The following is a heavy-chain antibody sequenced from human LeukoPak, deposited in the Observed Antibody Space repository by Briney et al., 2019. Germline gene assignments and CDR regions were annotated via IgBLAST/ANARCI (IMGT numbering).Heavy chain of an antibody. J-gene: IGHJ4*02. Sequence: PSETLSLTCAVSGGSISSSNWWSWVRQPPGKGLEWIGSIYYSGSTYYNPSLKSRVTISADTSKNPFSLKLNSLTTADTAVYYCTRGAGWLVDYWGQGILVTVSS. V-gene: IGHV4-4*02. D-gene: IGHD5-12*01. CDR1: GGSISSSNW. CDR2: IYYSGST. CDR3: TRGAGWLVDY.